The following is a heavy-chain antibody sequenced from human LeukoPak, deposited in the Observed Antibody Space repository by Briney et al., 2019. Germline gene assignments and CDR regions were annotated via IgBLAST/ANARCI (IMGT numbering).Heavy chain of an antibody. D-gene: IGHD2-15*01. CDR1: GFTFSSYW. J-gene: IGHJ6*02. V-gene: IGHV3-7*04. Sequence: GGSLRLSCAASGFTFSSYWMSWVRQAPGKGLEWVANIKQDGSEKYYVDSVKGRFTISRDNAKNSLYLQMNSLRAEDTAVYYCARAVVVVAAPGYYGMDVWGQGTTVTVSS. CDR2: IKQDGSEK. CDR3: ARAVVVVAAPGYYGMDV.